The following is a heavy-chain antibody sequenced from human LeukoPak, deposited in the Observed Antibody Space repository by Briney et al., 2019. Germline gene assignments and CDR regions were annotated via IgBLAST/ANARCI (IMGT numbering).Heavy chain of an antibody. Sequence: PGGSLRLSCAASGFTFSSYWMHWVRQAPGKGLVWVSRINSDESSTKYADSVKGRFTISRDNAKNTLYVQMNNLRAEDTAVYYCARVDPKAPGDYSWGRGTLVTVSS. D-gene: IGHD2-2*03. CDR2: INSDESST. CDR1: GFTFSSYW. J-gene: IGHJ4*02. CDR3: ARVDPKAPGDYS. V-gene: IGHV3-74*03.